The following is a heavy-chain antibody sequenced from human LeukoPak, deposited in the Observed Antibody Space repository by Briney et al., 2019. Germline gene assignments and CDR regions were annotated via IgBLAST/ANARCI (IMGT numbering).Heavy chain of an antibody. CDR3: ARRYCSSTSCYQYYFDY. D-gene: IGHD2-2*01. CDR2: IKQDGSEK. V-gene: IGHV3-7*01. CDR1: GFTFSSYW. Sequence: GGSLRLSCAASGFTFSSYWMSWVRQAPGKGLEWVANIKQDGSEKYYVDSVKGRFTISRDNAKNSLYLQMNSLRAEDTAVYYCARRYCSSTSCYQYYFDYWGQGTLVTVSP. J-gene: IGHJ4*02.